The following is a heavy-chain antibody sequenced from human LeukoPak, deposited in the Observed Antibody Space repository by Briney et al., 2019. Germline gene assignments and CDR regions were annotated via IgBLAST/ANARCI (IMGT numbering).Heavy chain of an antibody. CDR3: ARGTMTTVTYYFDY. CDR2: INHSGST. CDR1: RGSLSGYY. D-gene: IGHD4-17*01. J-gene: IGHJ4*02. V-gene: IGHV4-34*01. Sequence: SETLSLTCAVYRGSLSGYYWSRIRQPPGKGLEWIGEINHSGSTNYNPSLKSRVTISVDTSKNQFSLKLSSVTAADTAVYYCARGTMTTVTYYFDYWGQGTLVTVSS.